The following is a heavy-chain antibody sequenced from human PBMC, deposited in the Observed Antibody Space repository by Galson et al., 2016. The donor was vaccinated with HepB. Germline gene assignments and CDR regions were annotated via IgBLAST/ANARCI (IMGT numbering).Heavy chain of an antibody. Sequence: SLRLSCAASGFTFSNYDMHWVRQATGKGLEWVSAIGAAGDTYYPGSVKGRFTISRENANNSLYLNMNSLRAGDTAVYYCAREGGCSGGRCHNAAFDIWGQGTMVTVSS. CDR3: AREGGCSGGRCHNAAFDI. CDR2: IGAAGDT. V-gene: IGHV3-13*01. D-gene: IGHD2-15*01. CDR1: GFTFSNYD. J-gene: IGHJ3*02.